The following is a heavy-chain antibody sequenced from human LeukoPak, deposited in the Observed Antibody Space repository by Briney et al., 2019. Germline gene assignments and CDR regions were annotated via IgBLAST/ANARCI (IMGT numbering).Heavy chain of an antibody. J-gene: IGHJ6*03. Sequence: GGSLRLSCAASGFTFSNYSINWVRQAPGKGLEWVSSISSGSTYIFYADSVKGRFTISRDNAKNSLYLQMNSLRAEDTAVYYCARQGGYSGYGGRYYYYYYMDVWGKGTTVTISS. CDR2: ISSGSTYI. CDR3: ARQGGYSGYGGRYYYYYYMDV. D-gene: IGHD5-12*01. CDR1: GFTFSNYS. V-gene: IGHV3-21*06.